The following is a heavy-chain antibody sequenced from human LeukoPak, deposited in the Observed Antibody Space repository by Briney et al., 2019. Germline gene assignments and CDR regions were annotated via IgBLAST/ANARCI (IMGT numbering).Heavy chain of an antibody. CDR1: GFTFSSYA. Sequence: GGSLRLSCAASGFTFSSYAMSWVRQAPGKGLEWVSAISGSGGSTYYADSVKGRFTFSRDNSKNTLYLQMNSLRAEDTAVYYCAKSSAPGIAPAGDLDYWGQGTLVTVSS. CDR2: ISGSGGST. J-gene: IGHJ4*02. D-gene: IGHD6-13*01. V-gene: IGHV3-23*01. CDR3: AKSSAPGIAPAGDLDY.